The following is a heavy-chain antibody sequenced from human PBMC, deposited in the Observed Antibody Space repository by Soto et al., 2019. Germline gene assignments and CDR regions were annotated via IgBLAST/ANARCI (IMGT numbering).Heavy chain of an antibody. V-gene: IGHV1-3*01. CDR1: VYTFTSYV. D-gene: IGHD4-4*01. J-gene: IGHJ4*02. CDR2: INAGNGNT. Sequence: QVQFVQSGAEVKKPGASVRVSCKASVYTFTSYVIHWVRQAPGQSLEWMGWINAGNGNTKYSQKFQDRVTITRDTAAITAYMDLSRLRAEDTAVYYCARELQGLYYFDYLGQGTLVTVSS. CDR3: ARELQGLYYFDY.